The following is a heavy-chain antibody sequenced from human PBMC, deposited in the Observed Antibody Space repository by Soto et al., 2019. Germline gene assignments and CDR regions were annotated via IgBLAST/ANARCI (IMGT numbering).Heavy chain of an antibody. CDR3: ARDFVSTIGHLDD. J-gene: IGHJ4*02. CDR1: GYTFTGYY. D-gene: IGHD5-12*01. V-gene: IGHV1-2*02. Sequence: ASVKVSCKASGYTFTGYYIHWVRRAPGQGLEWMGWINPNSGATNSAQKFLGRVTVTRDTSISTAYMELSRLGSDDSAVYYCARDFVSTIGHLDDWGQGTLVTVSS. CDR2: INPNSGAT.